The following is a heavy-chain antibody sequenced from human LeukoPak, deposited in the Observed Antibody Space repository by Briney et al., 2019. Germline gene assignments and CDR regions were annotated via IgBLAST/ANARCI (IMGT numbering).Heavy chain of an antibody. J-gene: IGHJ4*02. D-gene: IGHD1-26*01. CDR1: GFTFTNYA. V-gene: IGHV3-23*01. CDR2: LSASGGST. Sequence: GGSLRLSCAASGFTFTNYATSWVREAPGKGLEWVSALSASGGSTYYADSVKGRFTISRDNSKNMLYLQMNSLRAEDTAVYYCAKSIVGVSGFGYWGQGALVTVSS. CDR3: AKSIVGVSGFGY.